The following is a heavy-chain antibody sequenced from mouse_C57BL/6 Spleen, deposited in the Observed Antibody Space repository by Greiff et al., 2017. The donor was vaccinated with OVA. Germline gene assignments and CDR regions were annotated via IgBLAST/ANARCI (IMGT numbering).Heavy chain of an antibody. CDR3: ARDSTTVVAWYLDV. CDR2: INYDGSST. D-gene: IGHD1-1*01. Sequence: EVQLVESEGGLVQPGSSMKLSCTASGFTFSDYYMAWVRQVPEKGLEWVANINYDGSSTYYLDSLKSRFMISRGNAKNILYLQMSSLKSEDTATYYCARDSTTVVAWYLDVWGTGTTVTVSS. J-gene: IGHJ1*03. V-gene: IGHV5-16*01. CDR1: GFTFSDYY.